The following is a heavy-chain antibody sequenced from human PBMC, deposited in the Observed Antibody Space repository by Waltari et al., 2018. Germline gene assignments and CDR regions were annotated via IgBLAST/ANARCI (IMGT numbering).Heavy chain of an antibody. V-gene: IGHV1-2*02. Sequence: QVQLVQSGAEVKKPGASVKVSCKTSGYTFTGYYMYWVRPAPGQGFCWMGWINPYSGGTAYAQKFQGRVTLTRETSISTAYMELNRLISDDSAMYYCATAPDAFQIINWGQGTLVTVSS. D-gene: IGHD2-2*01. CDR2: INPYSGGT. CDR3: ATAPDAFQIIN. J-gene: IGHJ4*02. CDR1: GYTFTGYY.